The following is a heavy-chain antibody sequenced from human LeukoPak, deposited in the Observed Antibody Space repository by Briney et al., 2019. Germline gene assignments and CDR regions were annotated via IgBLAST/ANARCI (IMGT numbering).Heavy chain of an antibody. V-gene: IGHV4-30-2*01. CDR2: IYRGGST. J-gene: IGHJ3*01. D-gene: IGHD2-15*01. Sequence: LSLTCHVSDGSISSSSYYWGWIRQPPGKGLEWIGYIYRGGSTYYNPSLKSRVTISLDRSKNQFSLKLSSVTAADTAVYYCANADRYCSGGSCPVPDAFDFWGQGTMVTVSS. CDR3: ANADRYCSGGSCPVPDAFDF. CDR1: DGSISSSSYY.